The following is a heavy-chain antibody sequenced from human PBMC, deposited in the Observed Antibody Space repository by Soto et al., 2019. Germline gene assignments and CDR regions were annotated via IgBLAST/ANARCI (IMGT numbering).Heavy chain of an antibody. D-gene: IGHD4-17*01. Sequence: ESGGGVVQPGRSLRLSCAASGFTFSSYGMHWVRQAPGKGLEWVAVIWYDGSNKYYADSVKGRFTISRDNSKNTLYLQMNSLRAEDTAVYYCARDLGYGDYVSYYYYGMDVWGQGTTVTVSS. CDR1: GFTFSSYG. CDR2: IWYDGSNK. J-gene: IGHJ6*02. V-gene: IGHV3-33*01. CDR3: ARDLGYGDYVSYYYYGMDV.